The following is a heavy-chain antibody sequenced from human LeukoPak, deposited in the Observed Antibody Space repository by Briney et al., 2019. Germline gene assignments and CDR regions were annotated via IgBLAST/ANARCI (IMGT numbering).Heavy chain of an antibody. Sequence: SETLSLTCAVYGWTFSGYDWSWIRQPPGKGLEWIGEINHSGSTNYNPSLKSRVTISVDTYNHQYSLKLRSVTVADTAVYYCERPLGMDVWGKGPTVTVP. V-gene: IGHV4-34*01. J-gene: IGHJ6*04. CDR2: INHSGST. CDR3: ERPLGMDV. CDR1: GWTFSGYD.